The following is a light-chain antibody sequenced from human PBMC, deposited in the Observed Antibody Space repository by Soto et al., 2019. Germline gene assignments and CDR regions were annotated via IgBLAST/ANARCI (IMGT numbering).Light chain of an antibody. CDR3: QQYNSYYT. CDR2: KAS. CDR1: QSISSW. Sequence: DIQMTQSPSTLSASVGDRVTITCRASQSISSWLAWYQQKPGKAPKLLIYKASSLESGVPSRFSGSGSGTEFTLTISSLQPDDFATYYFQQYNSYYTVGQGTKLEIK. V-gene: IGKV1-5*03. J-gene: IGKJ2*01.